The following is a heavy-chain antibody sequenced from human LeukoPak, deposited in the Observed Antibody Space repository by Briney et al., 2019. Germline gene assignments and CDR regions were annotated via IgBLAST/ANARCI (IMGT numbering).Heavy chain of an antibody. CDR1: GGSISSYY. CDR3: ARDLYDSSGYYYGD. J-gene: IGHJ4*02. V-gene: IGHV4-4*07. D-gene: IGHD3-22*01. CDR2: IYTSGST. Sequence: SETLSLTCTVSGGSISSYYWSWIRQPAGKGLEWIGRIYTSGSTNYNPSLKSRVTMSVDTSKNQFSLKLSFVTAADTAVYYCARDLYDSSGYYYGDWGQGTLVTVSS.